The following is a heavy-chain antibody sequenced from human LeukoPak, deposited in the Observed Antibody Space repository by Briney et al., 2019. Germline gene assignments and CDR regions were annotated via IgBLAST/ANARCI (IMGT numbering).Heavy chain of an antibody. CDR2: IYHSGST. D-gene: IGHD6-13*01. V-gene: IGHV4-4*02. CDR3: ARDSPPYSSSWYDMYYYYYYGMDV. J-gene: IGHJ6*02. Sequence: SGTLSLTCAVSGGSISSSNWWSWVRPPPGKGLEWIGEIYHSGSTNYNPSLKSRVTISVDKSKNQFSLKLSSVTAADTAVYYCARDSPPYSSSWYDMYYYYYYGMDVWGQGTTVTVSS. CDR1: GGSISSSNW.